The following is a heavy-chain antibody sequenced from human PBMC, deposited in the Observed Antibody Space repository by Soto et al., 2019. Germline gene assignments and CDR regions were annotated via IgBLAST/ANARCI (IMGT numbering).Heavy chain of an antibody. CDR3: AKAEGYSYRPAY. CDR1: GFTFDDYA. V-gene: IGHV3-9*01. CDR2: ISWNSGSI. D-gene: IGHD5-18*01. J-gene: IGHJ4*02. Sequence: GGSLRLSCAASGFTFDDYAMHWVRQAPGKGLEWVSGISWNSGSIGYADSVKGRFTISRDNAKNSLYLQMNSLRAEDTALYYCAKAEGYSYRPAYWGQGSLVPVSS.